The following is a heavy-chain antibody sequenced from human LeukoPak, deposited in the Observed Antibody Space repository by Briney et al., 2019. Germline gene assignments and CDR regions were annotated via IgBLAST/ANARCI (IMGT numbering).Heavy chain of an antibody. D-gene: IGHD2-15*01. CDR2: ISSSGST. Sequence: SETLSLTCTVSGDSISSGDYYWSWIRQPAGKGLEWIGRISSSGSTNYNPSLKSRVTISVDTSKNQFSLKLSSVTAADTAVYYCATRGYSLFDWLDHWGQGTLVTVSS. V-gene: IGHV4-61*02. J-gene: IGHJ5*02. CDR1: GDSISSGDYY. CDR3: ATRGYSLFDWLDH.